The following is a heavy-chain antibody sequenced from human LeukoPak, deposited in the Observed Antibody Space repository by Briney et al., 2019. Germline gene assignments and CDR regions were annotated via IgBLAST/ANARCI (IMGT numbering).Heavy chain of an antibody. CDR1: GFTFNNYA. CDR3: AKPARTDAFYI. V-gene: IGHV3-23*01. D-gene: IGHD1-14*01. J-gene: IGHJ3*02. CDR2: SGSGGNT. Sequence: GGSLRLSCAASGFTFNNYAMNWVRQAPGKGLEWVSSSGSGGNTYYADSVKGRFTISRNNSKNTLYLQMNSLRAEDTAVYYCAKPARTDAFYIWGQGTMITVS.